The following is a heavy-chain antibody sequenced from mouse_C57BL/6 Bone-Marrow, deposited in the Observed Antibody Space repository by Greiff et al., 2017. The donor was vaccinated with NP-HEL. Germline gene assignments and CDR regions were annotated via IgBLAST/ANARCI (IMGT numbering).Heavy chain of an antibody. CDR2: INPGSGGT. D-gene: IGHD2-3*01. J-gene: IGHJ2*01. CDR1: GYAFTNYL. Sequence: QVQLQQSGAELVRPGTSVKVSCKASGYAFTNYLIEWVKQRPGQGLEWIGVINPGSGGTNYNEKFKGKATLTADKSSSTAYMQLSSLTSEDSAVYFCARLGGYYPYYFDYWGQGTTLTVSS. CDR3: ARLGGYYPYYFDY. V-gene: IGHV1-54*01.